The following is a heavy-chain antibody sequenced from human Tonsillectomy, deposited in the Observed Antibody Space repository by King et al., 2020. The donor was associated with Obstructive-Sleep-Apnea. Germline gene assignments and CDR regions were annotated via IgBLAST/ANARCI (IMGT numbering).Heavy chain of an antibody. CDR2: ISISGSSI. D-gene: IGHD1-26*01. J-gene: IGHJ4*02. CDR1: GFTFSDYY. CDR3: ARERIVGATFFDY. V-gene: IGHV3-11*01. Sequence: VQLVESGGGLVKPGGSLRLSCVASGFTFSDYYMSWIRQAPGKGLEWISYISISGSSIYYADSAKGRFTISRDNAKNSLYLQMNSLRGEDTAVYYCARERIVGATFFDYWGQGTLVTVSS.